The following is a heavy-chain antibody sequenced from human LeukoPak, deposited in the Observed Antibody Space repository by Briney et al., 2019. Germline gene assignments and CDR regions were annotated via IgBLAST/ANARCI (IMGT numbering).Heavy chain of an antibody. V-gene: IGHV4-39*01. CDR3: ARHHWYSDI. J-gene: IGHJ3*02. CDR1: GGSISSSSYY. Sequence: PSETLSLTCTVSGGSISSSSYYWGWICQPSGKGLEWIGSIYYSGDTHHNPSLKSRVSISVDTSKNQFSLKLTSVTAADTAVYYCARHHWYSDIWGQGTMVTVSS. CDR2: IYYSGDT. D-gene: IGHD2-21*01.